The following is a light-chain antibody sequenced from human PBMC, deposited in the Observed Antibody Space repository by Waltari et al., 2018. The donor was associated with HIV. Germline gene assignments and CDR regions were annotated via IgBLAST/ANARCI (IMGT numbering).Light chain of an antibody. CDR3: QQLNSYPLT. Sequence: DIQLTQSPSFLTASVGDRVTITCRASQGISSYLAWYQQKPGKAPKLLIFAASTVQSGVPSRFSGSGSGTEFTLTISSLQPEDVATYYGQQLNSYPLTFGGGTKVEIK. J-gene: IGKJ4*02. CDR2: AAS. V-gene: IGKV1-9*01. CDR1: QGISSY.